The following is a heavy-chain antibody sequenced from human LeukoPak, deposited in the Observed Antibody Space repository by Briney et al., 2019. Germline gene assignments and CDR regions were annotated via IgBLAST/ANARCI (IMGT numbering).Heavy chain of an antibody. CDR2: IYPGDSET. V-gene: IGHV5-51*01. CDR1: GFGLTSYW. Sequence: GESLKISCKGSGFGLTSYWIGWVRQMPGKGLEWMGIIYPGDSETRYSPSFQGQVTMSVDKSSSTAYLQWATLKASDTAIYFCARLSTRLLDHWGQGTRVTVSS. CDR3: ARLSTRLLDH. J-gene: IGHJ4*02. D-gene: IGHD3-3*01.